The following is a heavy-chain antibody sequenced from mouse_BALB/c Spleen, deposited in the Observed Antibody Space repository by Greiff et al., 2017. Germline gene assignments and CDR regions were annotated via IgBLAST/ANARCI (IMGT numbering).Heavy chain of an antibody. D-gene: IGHD2-4*01. CDR3: ARLGMIRDAMDY. Sequence: QVQLQQSAAELARPGASVKMSCKASGYTFTSYTMHWVKQRPGQGLEWIGYINPSSGYTEYNQKFKDKTTLTADKSSSTAYMQLSSLTSEDSAVYYCARLGMIRDAMDYWGQGTSVTVSS. CDR2: INPSSGYT. V-gene: IGHV1-4*02. CDR1: GYTFTSYT. J-gene: IGHJ4*01.